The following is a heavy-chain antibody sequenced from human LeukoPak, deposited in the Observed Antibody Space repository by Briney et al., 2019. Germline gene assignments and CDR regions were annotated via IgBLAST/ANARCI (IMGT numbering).Heavy chain of an antibody. V-gene: IGHV1-18*04. Sequence: WASVKVSCKASGYTFTSYGISWVRQAPGQGLEWMGWIGAYNGNTNYAQKLQGRVTMTTDTSTSTAYMELRSLRSDDTAVYYCARSSLGYCSSTSCYIRYFDYWGQGTLVTVSS. CDR3: ARSSLGYCSSTSCYIRYFDY. CDR1: GYTFTSYG. D-gene: IGHD2-2*02. CDR2: IGAYNGNT. J-gene: IGHJ4*02.